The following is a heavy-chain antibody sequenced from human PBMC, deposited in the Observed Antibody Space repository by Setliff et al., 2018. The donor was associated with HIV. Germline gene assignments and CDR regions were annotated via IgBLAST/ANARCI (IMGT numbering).Heavy chain of an antibody. V-gene: IGHV4-59*08. CDR1: GGSIGGYY. J-gene: IGHJ4*02. D-gene: IGHD6-19*01. CDR3: ARQFRYPNRAVAGVDY. CDR2: IYSGGST. Sequence: PSETLSLTCTVSGGSIGGYYWSWIRQPPGTGLEWLGCIYSGGSTNYNPSLESRVTISVDTSKNQFSLKLTSVTASDTAIYFCARQFRYPNRAVAGVDYWGQGTLVTVSS.